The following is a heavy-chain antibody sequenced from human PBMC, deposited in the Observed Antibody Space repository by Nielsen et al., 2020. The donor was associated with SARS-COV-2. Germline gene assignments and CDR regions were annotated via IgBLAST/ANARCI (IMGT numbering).Heavy chain of an antibody. J-gene: IGHJ5*02. Sequence: SGPTLVKPTETLTLTCTVSGFPLSNARMGVGWIRQPPGRALESLAHIFSNDEKSYSTSLKSRLTISKDTSKSQVVLTMTNMDPVDTATYYCAHRRATMILGWFDPWGQGTLVTVSS. CDR3: AHRRATMILGWFDP. CDR2: IFSNDEK. D-gene: IGHD3-10*01. V-gene: IGHV2-26*01. CDR1: GFPLSNARMG.